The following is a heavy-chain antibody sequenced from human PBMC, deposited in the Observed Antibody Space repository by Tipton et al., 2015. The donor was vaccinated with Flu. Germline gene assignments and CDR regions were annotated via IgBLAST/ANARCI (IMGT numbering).Heavy chain of an antibody. J-gene: IGHJ4*02. CDR3: GGLRRAYCSGGSCPLDH. CDR1: GYTFTTHW. D-gene: IGHD2-15*01. V-gene: IGHV5-51*03. CDR2: IYPADSDT. Sequence: VQLVQSGAEVKKPGESLNISCKVSGYTFTTHWIGWVRQMPGKGLEWMGIIYPADSDTRFSPSLQGHVTTSVDKSISIAYLQWSSLKASDTATYYCGGLRRAYCSGGSCPLDHWGQGTLVTVSS.